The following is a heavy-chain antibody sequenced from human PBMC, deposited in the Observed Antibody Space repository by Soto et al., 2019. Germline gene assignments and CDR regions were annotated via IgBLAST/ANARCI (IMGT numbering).Heavy chain of an antibody. CDR3: ARDWAITLVRGAGGWFDP. CDR2: IWYDGSSK. D-gene: IGHD3-10*01. CDR1: GFTFTTYA. J-gene: IGHJ5*02. V-gene: IGHV3-33*01. Sequence: QVQLVESGGGVVQPGRSLRLSCAASGFTFTTYAMHWVRQAPGKGLEWVAVIWYDGSSKYYADSVKGRFTISRDNSKNTLYLQMNSLRAEDTAVYYCARDWAITLVRGAGGWFDPWGQGTLVTVSS.